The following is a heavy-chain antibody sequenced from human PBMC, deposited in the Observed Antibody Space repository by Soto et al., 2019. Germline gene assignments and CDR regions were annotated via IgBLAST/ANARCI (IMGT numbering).Heavy chain of an antibody. CDR3: ASGYSGDYPTYFQH. CDR1: GFTLSSYI. J-gene: IGHJ1*01. CDR2: ISGSSTTI. D-gene: IGHD4-17*01. Sequence: PGGSLRLSCAASGFTLSSYIMNWVRQAPGKGLEWVSYISGSSTTIHYADSVKGRFTISRDNAKNSLYLQMNSLRDEDTAVYYCASGYSGDYPTYFQHWGQGTLVTVSS. V-gene: IGHV3-48*02.